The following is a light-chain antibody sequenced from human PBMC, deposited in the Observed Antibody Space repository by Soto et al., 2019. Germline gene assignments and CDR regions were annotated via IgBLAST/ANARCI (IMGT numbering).Light chain of an antibody. CDR2: ANS. V-gene: IGLV1-44*01. CDR1: DSNIGSHP. J-gene: IGLJ3*02. CDR3: SAWDVSLNSRV. Sequence: QSVLTQPPSASGTPGQRVTISCSGSDSNIGSHPVNWYQQLPGTAPKLLIQANSQRPSGVPDRFSGSKSGTSASLAISGLQSEDEADYYCSAWDVSLNSRVFGGGTKVTVL.